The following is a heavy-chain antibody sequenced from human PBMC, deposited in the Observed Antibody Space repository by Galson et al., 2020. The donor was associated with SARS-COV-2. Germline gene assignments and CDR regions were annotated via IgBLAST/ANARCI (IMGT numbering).Heavy chain of an antibody. D-gene: IGHD6-19*01. J-gene: IGHJ6*02. CDR3: AKDQAEILAVAGYYYGMDV. CDR2: ISGSGGST. CDR1: GFTFSSYA. Sequence: GGSLRLSCAASGFTFSSYAMSWVRQAPGKGLEWVSAISGSGGSTYYADSVKGRFTISRDNSKNTLYLQMNSLRAEDTAVYYCAKDQAEILAVAGYYYGMDVWGQGTTVTVSS. V-gene: IGHV3-23*01.